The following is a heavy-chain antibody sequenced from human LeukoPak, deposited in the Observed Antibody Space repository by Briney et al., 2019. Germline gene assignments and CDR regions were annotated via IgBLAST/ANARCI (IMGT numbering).Heavy chain of an antibody. D-gene: IGHD3-22*01. CDR1: GFTFSSYS. J-gene: IGHJ4*02. CDR2: ISGSSSTI. Sequence: GGSLRLSCAASGFTFSSYSMNWVRQAPGKGLEWGSYISGSSSTIYYADSVKGRFTISRDNGKNTLYLQMNSLRAEDTAVYYCARGSTYYDSSGQVPFDYWGQGALVTVSS. V-gene: IGHV3-48*01. CDR3: ARGSTYYDSSGQVPFDY.